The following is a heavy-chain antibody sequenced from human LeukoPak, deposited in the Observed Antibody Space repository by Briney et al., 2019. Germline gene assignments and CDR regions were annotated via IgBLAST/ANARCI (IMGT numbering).Heavy chain of an antibody. CDR2: IYYSGST. Sequence: SETLSLTCTVSGGSISSYYWSWIRQPPGKGLEWIGYIYYSGSTNYNPSLKSRVTISVDTSKNQFSLKLSSVTAADTAVYYCAREPGRSTYDYDSNGYYLFDYWGQGTLVTVSS. CDR3: AREPGRSTYDYDSNGYYLFDY. CDR1: GGSISSYY. J-gene: IGHJ4*02. D-gene: IGHD3-22*01. V-gene: IGHV4-59*01.